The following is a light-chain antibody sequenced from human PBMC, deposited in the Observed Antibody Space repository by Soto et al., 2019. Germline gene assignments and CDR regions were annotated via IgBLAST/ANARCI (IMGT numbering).Light chain of an antibody. V-gene: IGLV2-14*01. Sequence: QSVLTQPASVSGSPGQSITISCTGTSSDVGGYKFVSWCQQHPGKAPKLMIYEVNNRPSGVSNRFSGSKSGNTASLTISGLQAEDEADYYCSSYTTSSTLEVFGTGTKVTVL. CDR1: SSDVGGYKF. CDR3: SSYTTSSTLEV. CDR2: EVN. J-gene: IGLJ1*01.